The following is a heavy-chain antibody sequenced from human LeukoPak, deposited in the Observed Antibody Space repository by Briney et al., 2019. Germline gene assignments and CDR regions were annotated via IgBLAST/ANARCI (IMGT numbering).Heavy chain of an antibody. J-gene: IGHJ4*02. CDR3: ARGDDSGYYDYFDY. D-gene: IGHD3-22*01. V-gene: IGHV3-53*01. CDR2: IYTGGNT. CDR1: GFTVDSNY. Sequence: GGSLRLSCAASGFTVDSNYLSWVRQAPGKGLGWVSTIYTGGNTYYAASVKGRFTISRDFSKNTVFLHMNSLRAEDTAMYYCARGDDSGYYDYFDYWGQGALVTVSS.